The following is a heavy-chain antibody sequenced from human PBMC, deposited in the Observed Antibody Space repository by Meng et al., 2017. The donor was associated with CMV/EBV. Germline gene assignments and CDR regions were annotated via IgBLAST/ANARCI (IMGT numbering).Heavy chain of an antibody. CDR3: ARGIYCSSTSCYSDYFDY. CDR2: IYYSGST. Sequence: SETLSLTCTVSGGSISSYYWSWIRQPPGKGLEWIGYIYYSGSTNYNPSLKSLVTISVDTSKNQFSLKLSSVTAADTAVYYCARGIYCSSTSCYSDYFDYRGQGTLVTVSS. J-gene: IGHJ4*02. D-gene: IGHD2-2*01. CDR1: GGSISSYY. V-gene: IGHV4-59*01.